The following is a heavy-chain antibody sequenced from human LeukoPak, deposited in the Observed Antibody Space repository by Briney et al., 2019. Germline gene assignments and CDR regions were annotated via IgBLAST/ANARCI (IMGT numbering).Heavy chain of an antibody. Sequence: GGSLRLSCAASGFTFSSYWMSWVRQAPGKGLEWVANIKQDGSEKYYVDSVKGRFTISRDNAKNSLYLQMNSLRAEDTAVYYCASHHWQWLVLRVFQHWGQGTLVTVSS. J-gene: IGHJ1*01. CDR1: GFTFSSYW. V-gene: IGHV3-7*01. D-gene: IGHD6-19*01. CDR3: ASHHWQWLVLRVFQH. CDR2: IKQDGSEK.